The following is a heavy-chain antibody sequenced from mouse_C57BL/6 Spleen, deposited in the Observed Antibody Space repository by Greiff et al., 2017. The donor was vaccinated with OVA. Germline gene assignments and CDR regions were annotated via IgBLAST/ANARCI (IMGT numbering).Heavy chain of an antibody. J-gene: IGHJ4*01. V-gene: IGHV1-50*01. CDR2: IDPSDSYT. CDR3: ARWGMDY. Sequence: QVQLQQSGAELVKPGASVKLSCKASGYTFTSYWMQWVKQRPGQGLEWIGEIDPSDSYTNYNQKFKGKATLTVDTSSSTAYMQLSSLTSEDSAVYYCARWGMDYWGQGTSVTVSS. CDR1: GYTFTSYW.